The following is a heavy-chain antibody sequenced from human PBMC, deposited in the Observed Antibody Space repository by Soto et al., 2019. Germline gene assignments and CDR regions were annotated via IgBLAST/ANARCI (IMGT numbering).Heavy chain of an antibody. Sequence: PGGSLRLSCAASGFTFSSYSMNWVRQAPGKGLEWVLYISSSSSTIYYADSVKGRFTISRDNAKNSLYLQMNSLRAEDTAVYYCAREYDILNWFDPWGQGTLVTVSS. CDR1: GFTFSSYS. D-gene: IGHD3-9*01. V-gene: IGHV3-48*01. CDR3: AREYDILNWFDP. J-gene: IGHJ5*02. CDR2: ISSSSSTI.